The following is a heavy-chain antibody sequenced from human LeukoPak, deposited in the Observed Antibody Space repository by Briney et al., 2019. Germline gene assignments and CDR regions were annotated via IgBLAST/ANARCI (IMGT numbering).Heavy chain of an antibody. D-gene: IGHD6-13*01. CDR3: ARGRLMYSSSWYHWFDP. J-gene: IGHJ5*02. CDR1: GYTFTGYY. Sequence: ASVKVSCKASGYTFTGYYMHWVRQAPGQGLEWMGCINPNSGGTNYAQKFQGWVTMTRDTSISTAYMELSRLRSDDAAVYYCARGRLMYSSSWYHWFDPWGQGTLVTVSS. CDR2: INPNSGGT. V-gene: IGHV1-2*04.